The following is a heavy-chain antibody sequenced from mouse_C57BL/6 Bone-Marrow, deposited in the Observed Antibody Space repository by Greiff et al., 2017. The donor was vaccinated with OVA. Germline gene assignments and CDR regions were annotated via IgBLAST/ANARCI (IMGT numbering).Heavy chain of an antibody. CDR3: ARGYY. J-gene: IGHJ2*01. CDR2: IYPGDGDT. V-gene: IGHV1-80*01. Sequence: LVEPGASVKISCNSSGYAFSRYWMNWVMNRPGKVLEWFGQIYPGDGDTNYNGKFKGKAKLTEDKSSSTAYMQLSSLTSEDSAVYFCARGYYWGQGTTLTGSS. CDR1: GYAFSRYW.